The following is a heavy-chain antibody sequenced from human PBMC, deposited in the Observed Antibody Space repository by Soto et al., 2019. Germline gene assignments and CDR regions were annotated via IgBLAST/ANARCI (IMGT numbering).Heavy chain of an antibody. CDR1: GFTFSNYG. CDR2: IWYDGSEK. D-gene: IGHD3-16*01. CDR3: ARFSQGGFDP. Sequence: QVQLVESGGGVAQPGRSLRLSCAASGFTFSNYGMHWVRQAPGKGLEWVAVIWYDGSEKNYEDSVKGRFSISRDNSKNMLYLQMDSLRVEDTAIYYCARFSQGGFDPWGQGTLVSVSS. J-gene: IGHJ5*02. V-gene: IGHV3-33*01.